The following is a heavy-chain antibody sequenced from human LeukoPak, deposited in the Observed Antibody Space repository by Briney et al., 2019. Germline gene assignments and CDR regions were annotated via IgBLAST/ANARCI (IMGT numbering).Heavy chain of an antibody. D-gene: IGHD3-16*01. V-gene: IGHV4-34*01. J-gene: IGHJ4*02. CDR1: GGSFSGYY. CDR2: INHSGRT. CDR3: ASRSVPGDFDY. Sequence: SETLSLTCAVYGGSFSGYYWSWIRQPPGKGLEWIGEINHSGRTNYNPSLKSRVTISVDTSKNQFSLKLSSVTAADTAVYYCASRSVPGDFDYWGQGTLVTVSS.